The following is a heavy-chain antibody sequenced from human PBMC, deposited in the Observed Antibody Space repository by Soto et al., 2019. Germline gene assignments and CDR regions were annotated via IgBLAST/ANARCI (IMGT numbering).Heavy chain of an antibody. CDR3: ASGYYDSSGLYYFDY. J-gene: IGHJ4*02. D-gene: IGHD3-22*01. CDR1: GFTFSNYW. Sequence: GGSLRLSCAASGFTFSNYWMHWVRQAPGKGLVWVSVIYSGGSTYYADSVKGRFTISRDNSKNTLYLQMNSLRAEDTAVYYCASGYYDSSGLYYFDYWGQGTLVTVSS. CDR2: IYSGGST. V-gene: IGHV3-53*01.